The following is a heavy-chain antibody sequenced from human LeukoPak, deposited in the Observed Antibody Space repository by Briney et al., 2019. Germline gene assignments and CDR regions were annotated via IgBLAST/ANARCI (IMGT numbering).Heavy chain of an antibody. J-gene: IGHJ6*03. CDR3: ARDGSVLWSGYPSISYYYYMDV. V-gene: IGHV3-30*02. D-gene: IGHD3-3*01. Sequence: GGSLRLSCAASGFTFSSYGMHWVRQAPGKGLEWVAFIRYDGGNKYYADSVKGRFTISRDNAKNTLYLQMNSLRPEDTAVYFCARDGSVLWSGYPSISYYYYMDVWGKGTTVTVSS. CDR1: GFTFSSYG. CDR2: IRYDGGNK.